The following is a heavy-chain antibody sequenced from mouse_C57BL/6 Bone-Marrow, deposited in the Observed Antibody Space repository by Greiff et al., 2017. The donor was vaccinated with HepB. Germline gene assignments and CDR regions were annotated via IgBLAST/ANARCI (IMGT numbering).Heavy chain of an antibody. CDR1: GYTFTSYG. D-gene: IGHD2-3*01. J-gene: IGHJ2*01. V-gene: IGHV1-81*01. CDR2: IYPRSGNT. Sequence: QVQLKESGAELARPGASVKLSCKASGYTFTSYGISWVKQRTGQGLEWIGEIYPRSGNTYYNEKFKGKATLTADKSSSTAYMELRSLTSEDSAVYFCARSKGWLLPYFDYWGQGTTLTVSS. CDR3: ARSKGWLLPYFDY.